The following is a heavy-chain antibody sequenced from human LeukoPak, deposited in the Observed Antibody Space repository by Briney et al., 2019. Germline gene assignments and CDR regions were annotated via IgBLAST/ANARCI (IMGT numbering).Heavy chain of an antibody. CDR2: IYYSGST. CDR3: ARTSFDHHYGMDV. D-gene: IGHD3-9*01. V-gene: IGHV4-31*03. Sequence: SETLSLTCTVSGGSISSGGYYWSWIRQHPGKGLEWIGYIYYSGSTYYNPSLKSRVTISVDTSKNQFSLKLSSVTAADTAVYYCARTSFDHHYGMDVWGQGTTVTVSS. CDR1: GGSISSGGYY. J-gene: IGHJ6*02.